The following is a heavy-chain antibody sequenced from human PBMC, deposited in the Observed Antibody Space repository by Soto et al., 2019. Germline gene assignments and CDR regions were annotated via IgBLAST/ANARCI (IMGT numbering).Heavy chain of an antibody. CDR2: IYHGGSA. CDR1: GGSITDYY. Sequence: PSETLSLTCAVSGGSITDYYWSWIRQPPGKGLEWIGYIYHGGSANYSPSLKSRVTISLNTSKSQFYMTLTSVTAADSAVYYCAGVDGTPTMNGDYYYYGVDVWGPGTTVTVYS. V-gene: IGHV4-59*01. J-gene: IGHJ6*02. D-gene: IGHD2-8*01. CDR3: AGVDGTPTMNGDYYYYGVDV.